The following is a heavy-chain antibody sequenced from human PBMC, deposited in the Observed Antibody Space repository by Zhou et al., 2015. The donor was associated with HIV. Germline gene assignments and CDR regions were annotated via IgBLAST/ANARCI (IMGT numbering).Heavy chain of an antibody. D-gene: IGHD1-1*01. CDR3: AKEGVRAYYYYGMDV. V-gene: IGHV3-9*01. J-gene: IGHJ6*02. CDR1: GFTFDDYA. CDR2: ISWNSGSI. Sequence: EVQLVESGGGLVQPGRSLRLSCAASGFTFDDYAMHWVRQVPGKGLEWVSGISWNSGSIGYADSVKGRFTISRDNAKNSLYLQMNSLRAEDTALYYCAKEGVRAYYYYGMDVWGQGDHGHRLL.